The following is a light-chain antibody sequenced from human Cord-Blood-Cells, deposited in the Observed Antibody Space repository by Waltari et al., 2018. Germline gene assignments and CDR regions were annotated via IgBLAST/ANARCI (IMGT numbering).Light chain of an antibody. CDR2: DVS. J-gene: IGLJ1*01. CDR1: SSDVGGYNY. V-gene: IGLV2-14*01. Sequence: QSALTQPASVSGSPGQSITISCTGTSSDVGGYNYVSWYQQHPGKAPKLMIYDVSNRPSGVSNRFSGSKSGSTASLTISGLQAEDEADYYCSSYTSSSFSYVFGTGTKVTVL. CDR3: SSYTSSSFSYV.